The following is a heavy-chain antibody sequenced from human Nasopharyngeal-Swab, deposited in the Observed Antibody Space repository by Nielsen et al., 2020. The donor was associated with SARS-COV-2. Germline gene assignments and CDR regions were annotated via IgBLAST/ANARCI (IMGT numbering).Heavy chain of an antibody. J-gene: IGHJ3*02. CDR2: IKQDGSEK. Sequence: GESLKISCAASGFTFSSYWMSWVRQAPGKGLEWVANIKQDGSEKYYVDSVKGRFTISRDNAKNSLYLQMNSLRAEDTAVYYCARDRQPDYGDYAYYDAFDIWGQGTMVTVSS. D-gene: IGHD4-17*01. CDR3: ARDRQPDYGDYAYYDAFDI. CDR1: GFTFSSYW. V-gene: IGHV3-7*01.